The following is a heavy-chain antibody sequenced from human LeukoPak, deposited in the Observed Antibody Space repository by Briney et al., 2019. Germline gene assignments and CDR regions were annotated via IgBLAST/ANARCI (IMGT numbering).Heavy chain of an antibody. Sequence: SETLSLTCAVYGGSFSGYYWSWIRQPPGKGLEWIGEINHSGSTNYNPSLKSRVTISVDTSKNQFSLKLSSVTAADTAVYYYARARITMVRGIQRYYYYYYYMDVWGKGTTVTVSS. V-gene: IGHV4-34*01. J-gene: IGHJ6*03. CDR1: GGSFSGYY. CDR2: INHSGST. D-gene: IGHD3-10*01. CDR3: ARARITMVRGIQRYYYYYYYMDV.